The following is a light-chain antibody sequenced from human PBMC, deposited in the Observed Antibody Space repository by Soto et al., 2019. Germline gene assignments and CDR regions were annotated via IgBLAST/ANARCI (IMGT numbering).Light chain of an antibody. CDR1: QSISSY. Sequence: DIQMTQSPSSLSASVGDRVTITCRASQSISSYLNWYQQKPGKAPKLLIYAASSLQSGVPSRFSGSGSGTDFTLTISSLQPEEFATYYCQQSYRTPWTFCQGTKVEIK. V-gene: IGKV1-39*01. CDR3: QQSYRTPWT. CDR2: AAS. J-gene: IGKJ1*01.